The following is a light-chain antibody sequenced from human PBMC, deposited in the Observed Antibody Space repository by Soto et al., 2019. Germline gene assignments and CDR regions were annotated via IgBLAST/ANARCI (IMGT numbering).Light chain of an antibody. CDR2: GAS. V-gene: IGKV3-20*01. J-gene: IGKJ1*01. Sequence: EIVLTQSPGTLSLSPGERATLSCRASQSVSSNYLAWYQQKPGQAPRLLISGASSRAAGIPDRFSGSGSGTDFTLTISRLEPEDFAVYYCHQFGILPRTFGQGTKVDVK. CDR1: QSVSSNY. CDR3: HQFGILPRT.